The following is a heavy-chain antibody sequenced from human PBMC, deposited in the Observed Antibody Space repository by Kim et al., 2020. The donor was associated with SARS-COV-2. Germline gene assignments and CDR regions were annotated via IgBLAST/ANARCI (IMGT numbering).Heavy chain of an antibody. V-gene: IGHV1-46*01. CDR3: AGSGMDV. CDR2: PRVVST. D-gene: IGHD3-3*01. Sequence: PRVVSTAHAQNFQDRVTMTRDTSTGTVYMVLSSLRSEDTAVYYCAGSGMDVWGQGTTVTVSS. J-gene: IGHJ6*02.